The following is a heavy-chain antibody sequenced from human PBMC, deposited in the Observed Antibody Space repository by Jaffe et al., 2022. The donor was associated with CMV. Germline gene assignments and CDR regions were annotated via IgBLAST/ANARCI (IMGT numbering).Heavy chain of an antibody. Sequence: EVQLVESGGGLVQPGGSLRLSCAASGFTFSSYEMNWVRQAPGKGLEWVSYISSSGSTIYYADSVKGRFTISRDNAKNSLYLQMNSLRAEDTAVYYCARDGLDFWSGYFPYYYYMDVWGKGTTVTVSS. CDR2: ISSSGSTI. V-gene: IGHV3-48*03. D-gene: IGHD3-3*01. CDR3: ARDGLDFWSGYFPYYYYMDV. J-gene: IGHJ6*03. CDR1: GFTFSSYE.